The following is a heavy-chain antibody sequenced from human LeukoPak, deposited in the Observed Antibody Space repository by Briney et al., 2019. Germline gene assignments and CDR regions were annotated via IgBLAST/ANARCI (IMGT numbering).Heavy chain of an antibody. CDR2: IYAGGST. J-gene: IGHJ4*02. CDR3: AKTRGGGPVDY. V-gene: IGHV3-23*03. D-gene: IGHD2-15*01. CDR1: GFTFSSYA. Sequence: GGSLRLSCAASGFTFSSYAMSWVRQAPGKGLEWVSIIYAGGSTYYVDSVKGRFTVSRDSSKNALYLQMNNLRAEDTAIYYCAKTRGGGPVDYWGQGTLVTASS.